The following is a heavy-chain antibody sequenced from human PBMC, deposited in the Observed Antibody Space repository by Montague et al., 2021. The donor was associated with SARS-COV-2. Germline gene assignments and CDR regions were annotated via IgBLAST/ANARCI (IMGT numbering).Heavy chain of an antibody. CDR2: I. Sequence: IYYADSVRGRFTISRANGKKLLYLQLNSMRAEDTAIYYCAGGFLRSPVSLDYWGQGTLVTVSA. J-gene: IGHJ4*02. CDR3: AGGFLRSPVSLDY. D-gene: IGHD3-3*01. V-gene: IGHV3-21*01.